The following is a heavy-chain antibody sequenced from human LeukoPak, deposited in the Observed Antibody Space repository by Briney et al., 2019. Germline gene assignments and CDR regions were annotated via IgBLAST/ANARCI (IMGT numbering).Heavy chain of an antibody. J-gene: IGHJ4*02. CDR1: GFTVSSNY. Sequence: GGSLRLSCAASGFTVSSNYMSWVRQAPGKGLEWVSSISSSSSYIYYADSVKGRFTISRDNAKNSLYLQMNGLRAEDTAVYYCARDGDTAMVPFDYWGQGTLVTVSS. CDR3: ARDGDTAMVPFDY. CDR2: ISSSSSYI. D-gene: IGHD5-18*01. V-gene: IGHV3-21*01.